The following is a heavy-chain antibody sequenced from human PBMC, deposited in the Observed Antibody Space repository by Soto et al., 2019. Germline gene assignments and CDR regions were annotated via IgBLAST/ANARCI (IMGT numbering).Heavy chain of an antibody. V-gene: IGHV4-34*01. J-gene: IGHJ5*02. CDR2: INHSGST. D-gene: IGHD3-3*01. CDR1: GGSFSGYY. Sequence: SETLSLTCAVYGGSFSGYYWSWIRQPPGKGLEWIGEINHSGSTNYNPSLTSRVTISVDTSKNQFSLKLSSVTAADTAVYYCARGLSYYDFWSGYLGCWFDPWGQGTLVT. CDR3: ARGLSYYDFWSGYLGCWFDP.